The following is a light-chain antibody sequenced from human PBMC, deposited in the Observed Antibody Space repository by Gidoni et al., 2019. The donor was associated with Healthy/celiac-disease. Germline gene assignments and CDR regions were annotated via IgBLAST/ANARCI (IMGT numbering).Light chain of an antibody. V-gene: IGLV3-1*01. J-gene: IGLJ2*01. CDR2: QES. CDR1: KLGDKY. Sequence: SYALTQPPSVSVSPGQTASITCSGDKLGDKYACWYQQKPGQSPVLVIYQESKRPSGIPERFSGSKSGNTATLTISGTQAMDEADYYCQAWDSSTVVFGGGTKLTVL. CDR3: QAWDSSTVV.